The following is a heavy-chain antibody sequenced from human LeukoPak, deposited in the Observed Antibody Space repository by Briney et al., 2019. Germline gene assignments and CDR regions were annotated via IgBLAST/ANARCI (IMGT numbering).Heavy chain of an antibody. CDR1: GFTFSSYS. D-gene: IGHD6-6*01. V-gene: IGHV3-48*04. CDR2: ISSSSSTI. J-gene: IGHJ4*02. CDR3: ARAPRWEQLVEYYFDY. Sequence: GGSLRLSCAASGFTFSSYSMNWVRQAPGKGLEWVSYISSSSSTIYYADSVKGRFTISRDNAKNSLYLQMNSLRAEDTAVYYCARAPRWEQLVEYYFDYWGQGTLVTVSS.